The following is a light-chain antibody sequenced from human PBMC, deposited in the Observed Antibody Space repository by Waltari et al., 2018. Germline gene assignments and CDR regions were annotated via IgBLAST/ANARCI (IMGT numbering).Light chain of an antibody. J-gene: IGLJ3*02. V-gene: IGLV1-40*01. CDR1: SPNIGAGHD. CDR3: QSFDSNVRGGVV. CDR2: GNN. Sequence: QSILTQPTSVSGAPGQRVTISCTGSSPNIGAGHDVHWYQAFPGTAPKLLIYGNNNRPSGVPDRFSGSKSGSSASLAINGIQAEDEADYYCQSFDSNVRGGVVFGGGTKVTVL.